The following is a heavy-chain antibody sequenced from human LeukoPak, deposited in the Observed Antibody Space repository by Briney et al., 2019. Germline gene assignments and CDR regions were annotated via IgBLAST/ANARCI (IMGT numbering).Heavy chain of an antibody. CDR1: GGSISSYY. Sequence: PSETLSLTCTVSGGSISSYYWSWLRQPPGKGLEWIGYISNSGSTNYNPSLKSRVTISADKSKNQFSLKLSSVTAADTAVYYCATCTTNCYGWFHVWGQGTMVTVSS. CDR3: ATCTTNCYGWFHV. J-gene: IGHJ3*01. CDR2: ISNSGST. D-gene: IGHD2-2*01. V-gene: IGHV4-59*03.